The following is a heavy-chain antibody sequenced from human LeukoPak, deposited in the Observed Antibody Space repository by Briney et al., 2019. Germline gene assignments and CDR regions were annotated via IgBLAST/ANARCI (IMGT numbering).Heavy chain of an antibody. CDR2: INTNTGNP. V-gene: IGHV7-4-1*02. CDR1: GYPFIGNA. CDR3: ARDNAGDIDY. J-gene: IGHJ4*02. Sequence: ASVKVSCKASGYPFIGNAMNWVRQAPGQGLELMGWINTNTGNPTYAQGFTGRFVFSLDTSVSTAYLQISSLKTEDTAVYYCARDNAGDIDYWGQGTLVTVSS. D-gene: IGHD7-27*01.